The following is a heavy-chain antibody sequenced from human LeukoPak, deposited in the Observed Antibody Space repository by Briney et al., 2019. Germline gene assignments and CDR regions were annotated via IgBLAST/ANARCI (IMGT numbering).Heavy chain of an antibody. CDR3: ASGPESDYGDYDFDY. V-gene: IGHV1-3*01. D-gene: IGHD4-17*01. J-gene: IGHJ4*02. CDR2: INAGNGNT. Sequence: ASVKVSCEASGYTFTSYAMHWVRQAPGQSLEWMGWINAGNGNTKCSQKFQGRVTITRDTSASTAYMELSSLRSEDTAVYYCASGPESDYGDYDFDYWGQGTLVTVSS. CDR1: GYTFTSYA.